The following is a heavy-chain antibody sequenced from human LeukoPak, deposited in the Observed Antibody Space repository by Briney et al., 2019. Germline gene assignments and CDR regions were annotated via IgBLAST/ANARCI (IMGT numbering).Heavy chain of an antibody. CDR2: TYYRSKWYN. J-gene: IGHJ4*02. Sequence: SQTLSLTCVISGDNVSSNTATWNWIRQSPSRGLEWLGRTYYRSKWYNDYAVSVKSRITINPDTSKNQFSLQLNSVTPEDTAVYYCARADDSSGYYPFDYWGQGTLVTVSS. D-gene: IGHD3-22*01. CDR1: GDNVSSNTAT. V-gene: IGHV6-1*01. CDR3: ARADDSSGYYPFDY.